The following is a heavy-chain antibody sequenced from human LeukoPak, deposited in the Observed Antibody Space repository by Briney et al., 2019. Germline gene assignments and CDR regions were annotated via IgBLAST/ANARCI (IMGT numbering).Heavy chain of an antibody. CDR3: AKDVGSSPFFDY. D-gene: IGHD6-13*01. J-gene: IGHJ4*02. V-gene: IGHV3-23*01. CDR1: GFTFSTYA. Sequence: GGSLRLSCAASGFTFSTYAMSWVRQVPGKGLEWVSTIDGNGDSTHYADSVKGRFTISRDNSNNMLYLQMNSLRAEDTAVYYCAKDVGSSPFFDYWGQGTLVTVSS. CDR2: IDGNGDST.